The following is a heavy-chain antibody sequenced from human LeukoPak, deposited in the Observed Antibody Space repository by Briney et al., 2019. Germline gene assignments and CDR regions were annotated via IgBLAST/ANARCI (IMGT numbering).Heavy chain of an antibody. D-gene: IGHD2-15*01. CDR1: GGSFSGYS. V-gene: IGHV4-34*01. J-gene: IGHJ4*02. CDR2: INHSVST. Sequence: SETPSLTCGVYGGSFSGYSWSWIRQPPGKGLEWIGEINHSVSTNYNPSLKGRVTISIDTSTNQFFLKLSSVTAADTAVYYCARSELSKVVHFDYWGQGTLVTVSS. CDR3: ARSELSKVVHFDY.